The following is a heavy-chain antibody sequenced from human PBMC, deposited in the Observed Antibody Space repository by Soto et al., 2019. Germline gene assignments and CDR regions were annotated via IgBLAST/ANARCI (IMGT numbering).Heavy chain of an antibody. CDR1: GYACSRNY. V-gene: IGHV1-46*01. CDR3: ARRGFAY. CDR2: INPSNGRT. Sequence: KRSCKTGGYACSRNYIHWVRQATGQELEWKGVINPSNGRTTYAQNFQDRVTMTRDTSTSTVYIELRFLSSDDTAVYYCARRGFAYWGQGSPVTVSS. J-gene: IGHJ4*02.